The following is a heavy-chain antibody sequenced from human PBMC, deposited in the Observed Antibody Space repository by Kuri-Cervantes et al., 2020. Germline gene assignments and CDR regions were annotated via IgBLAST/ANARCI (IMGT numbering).Heavy chain of an antibody. CDR3: ARTGRYYASGNWYFDL. CDR2: ISWTSGRV. CDR1: GFTFDDYA. J-gene: IGHJ2*01. V-gene: IGHV3-9*01. D-gene: IGHD3-10*01. Sequence: SLKISCEASGFTFDDYAIHWVRQAPGKGLEWVSGISWTSGRVGYADSVKGRFTISRDNAKNSLYLQMNSLRDEHTAVYYCARTGRYYASGNWYFDLWGRGTLVTVSS.